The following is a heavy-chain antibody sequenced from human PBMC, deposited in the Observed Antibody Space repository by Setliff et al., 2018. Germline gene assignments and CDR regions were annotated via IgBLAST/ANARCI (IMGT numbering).Heavy chain of an antibody. J-gene: IGHJ6*03. CDR1: GYTFTGYY. CDR3: ARGVPRVSSWSDYYYYMDV. V-gene: IGHV1-2*02. D-gene: IGHD6-6*01. Sequence: VASVKVSCKASGYTFTGYYMHWVRQAPGQGLEWMGWINPNSGGTNYAQKFQGRVTMTRDTSISTAYMELSSLRSEDTAVYYCARGVPRVSSWSDYYYYMDVWGKGTTVTVSS. CDR2: INPNSGGT.